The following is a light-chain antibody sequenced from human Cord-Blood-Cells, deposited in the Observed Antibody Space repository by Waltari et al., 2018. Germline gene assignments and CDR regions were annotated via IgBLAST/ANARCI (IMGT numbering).Light chain of an antibody. Sequence: EIVLTQSPATLSLSPGERATLSCRASQSVSSYLAWYQQKPGQAPRLLIYDASNRATSIPARFSGSGSGTDFTLTISSLEPEDFAVYYCQQRSNWPGRTFGGGTKVEIK. CDR2: DAS. J-gene: IGKJ4*01. CDR1: QSVSSY. V-gene: IGKV3-11*01. CDR3: QQRSNWPGRT.